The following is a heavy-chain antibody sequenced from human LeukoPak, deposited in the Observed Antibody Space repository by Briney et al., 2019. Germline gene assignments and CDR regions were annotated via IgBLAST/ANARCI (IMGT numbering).Heavy chain of an antibody. CDR1: GYTFTGYY. Sequence: GASVKVSCKASGYTFTGYYMHWVRQAPGQGLEWMGRINPNSGGTNYAQKFQGRVTMTRDTSISTAYMELSRLRSDDTAVYYCARYITVGATYQHFDYWGQGALATVSS. CDR2: INPNSGGT. V-gene: IGHV1-2*06. CDR3: ARYITVGATYQHFDY. J-gene: IGHJ4*02. D-gene: IGHD1-26*01.